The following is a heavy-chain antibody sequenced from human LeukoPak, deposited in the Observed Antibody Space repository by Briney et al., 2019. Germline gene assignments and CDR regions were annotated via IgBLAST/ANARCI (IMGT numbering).Heavy chain of an antibody. CDR1: GFTFTSYW. V-gene: IGHV3-7*01. D-gene: IGHD3-10*01. J-gene: IGHJ5*02. CDR3: ARDLSMVRGPGWFDP. CDR2: IKQDGSEK. Sequence: QPGGSLLLSCAASGFTFTSYWMNWVRQAPGKGLEWVANIKQDGSEKYYVDSVKGRFTISRDNAKNSLYLQMNSLRAEDTAVYYCARDLSMVRGPGWFDPWGQGTLVTVSS.